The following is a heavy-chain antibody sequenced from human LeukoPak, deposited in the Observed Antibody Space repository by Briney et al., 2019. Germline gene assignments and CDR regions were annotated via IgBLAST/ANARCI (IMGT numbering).Heavy chain of an antibody. V-gene: IGHV1-69*13. CDR3: ARGAYYYYYGMDV. Sequence: SVKVSCKASGGTFSSYAISWVRQAPGQGLEWRGGIIPIFGTANYAQKFQGRVTITADESTSTAYMELRSLRSDDTAVYYCARGAYYYYYGMDVWGQGTTVTVSS. CDR1: GGTFSSYA. CDR2: IIPIFGTA. J-gene: IGHJ6*02.